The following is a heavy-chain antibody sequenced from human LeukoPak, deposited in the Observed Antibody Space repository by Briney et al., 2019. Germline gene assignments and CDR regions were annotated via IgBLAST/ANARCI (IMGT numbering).Heavy chain of an antibody. CDR2: ISADNGDT. CDR1: GFTFTSYG. D-gene: IGHD3-10*01. Sequence: GASVKVSCKTSGFTFTSYGISWMRQAPGQGLEWMAWISADNGDTHYAQRLQGRVTLTTDTSTGTAYMEVRSLRSDDTAVCYCARKGMGSPLDVWGQGTLVTVSS. J-gene: IGHJ4*02. V-gene: IGHV1-18*04. CDR3: ARKGMGSPLDV.